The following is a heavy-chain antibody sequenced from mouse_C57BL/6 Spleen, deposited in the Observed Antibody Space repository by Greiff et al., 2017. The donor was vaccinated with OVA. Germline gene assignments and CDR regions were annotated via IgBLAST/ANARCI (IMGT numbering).Heavy chain of an antibody. D-gene: IGHD3-3*01. CDR3: ARRALRVWFAY. CDR1: GYTFTDYN. CDR2: INPNNGGT. Sequence: EVQLQQSGPELVKPGASVKIPCKASGYTFTDYNMDWVKQSHGKSLEWIGDINPNNGGTIYNQKFKGKATLTVDKSSSTAYMELRSLTSEDTAVYYCARRALRVWFAYWGQGTLVTVSA. V-gene: IGHV1-18*01. J-gene: IGHJ3*01.